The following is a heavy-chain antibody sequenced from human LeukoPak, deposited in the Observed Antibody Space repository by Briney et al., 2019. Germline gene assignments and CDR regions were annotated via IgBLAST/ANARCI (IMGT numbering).Heavy chain of an antibody. V-gene: IGHV3-7*01. CDR1: GFTFRNFW. J-gene: IGHJ4*02. CDR2: MNEGASRI. CDR3: ARDGDGLIFPTDS. Sequence: GGSLRLSCAASGFTFRNFWMSWVRQAPGKGLEWVANMNEGASRIYYLDSVKGRLTISRDNAKNSLFLQMNSLRAEDTAVYYCARDGDGLIFPTDSRGQGTLVTVSS. D-gene: IGHD2-21*01.